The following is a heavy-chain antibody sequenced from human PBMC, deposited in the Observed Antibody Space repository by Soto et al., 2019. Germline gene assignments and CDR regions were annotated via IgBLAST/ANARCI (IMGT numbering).Heavy chain of an antibody. CDR1: GFTFSTYA. D-gene: IGHD4-17*01. Sequence: QVQLVESGGGLVQPGRSLRLSCVASGFTFSTYALHWVRQAPGKGLEWVALISSDGRITFYADSVRGRFTISRDNSKNTLYLHMNSLIPEDTAVYYCARAYGAYPSTRDVDCWGQGTLVTVSS. J-gene: IGHJ4*02. V-gene: IGHV3-30-3*01. CDR3: ARAYGAYPSTRDVDC. CDR2: ISSDGRIT.